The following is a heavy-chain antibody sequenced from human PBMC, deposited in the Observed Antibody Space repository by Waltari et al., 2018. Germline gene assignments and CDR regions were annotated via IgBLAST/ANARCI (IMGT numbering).Heavy chain of an antibody. CDR3: STDENSGNDASMDV. Sequence: GESGGGLVKPGGSLRLSCAASGFTFSNAWMSWVRQGPGKGLEWVGRIKSKTDGGTTDYAAPVKGRFTISRDDSKNTLYLQMNSLKTEDTAVYYCSTDENSGNDASMDVWGQGTTVTVSS. J-gene: IGHJ6*02. D-gene: IGHD1-26*01. V-gene: IGHV3-15*01. CDR1: GFTFSNAW. CDR2: IKSKTDGGTT.